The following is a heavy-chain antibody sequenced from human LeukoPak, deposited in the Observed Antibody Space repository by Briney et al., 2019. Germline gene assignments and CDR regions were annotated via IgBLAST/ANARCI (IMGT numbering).Heavy chain of an antibody. CDR2: IIPIFGTA. V-gene: IGHV1-69*05. Sequence: SVKVSCKGSGGTFSSYAISWVRQAPGQGLEWMGRIIPIFGTANYAQKFQGRVTITTDESTSTAYMELSSLRSEDTAVYYCARVAENWKPWGYYFDYWGQGTLVTVSS. D-gene: IGHD1-1*01. CDR3: ARVAENWKPWGYYFDY. CDR1: GGTFSSYA. J-gene: IGHJ4*02.